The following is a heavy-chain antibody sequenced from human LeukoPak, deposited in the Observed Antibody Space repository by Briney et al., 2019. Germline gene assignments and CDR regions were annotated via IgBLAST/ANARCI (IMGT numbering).Heavy chain of an antibody. V-gene: IGHV3-7*01. Sequence: GGSLRLSCVGSGISLSSYWMAWVRQAPGKGLEWVANIKGDESARHQADSVKGRFTISRDNTRNSLYLQMTNLRGDDTAVYYCARDVVGSLDYWGQGTLVTVSS. CDR3: ARDVVGSLDY. CDR1: GISLSSYW. CDR2: IKGDESAR. D-gene: IGHD1-26*01. J-gene: IGHJ4*02.